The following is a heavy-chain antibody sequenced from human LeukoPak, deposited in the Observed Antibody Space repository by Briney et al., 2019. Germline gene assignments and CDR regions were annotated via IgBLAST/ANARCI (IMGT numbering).Heavy chain of an antibody. V-gene: IGHV4-30-4*01. CDR1: GASIRSGDYY. CDR2: IYDSGST. J-gene: IGHJ3*02. CDR3: VRDCSGGSCYGAFDI. D-gene: IGHD2-15*01. Sequence: PSQTLSLICTVSGASIRSGDYYWSWIRQPPGKGLEWIGYIYDSGSTYYNPSLKSRITISVDTSENRFSLKLSSVTATDTAVYYCVRDCSGGSCYGAFDIWGQGTMVTVSS.